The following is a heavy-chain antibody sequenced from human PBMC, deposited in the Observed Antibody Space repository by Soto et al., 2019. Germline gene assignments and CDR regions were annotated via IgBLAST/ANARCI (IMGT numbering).Heavy chain of an antibody. CDR2: VSWTSNSI. Sequence: EVNLVESGGGVVQPGRSLRLSCAVSGFTFDDYAMHWFRQAPGKGLEWVSGVSWTSNSIDYADSVGGRFTIPRDNAKNSLYLQMNLLSAEDTALDYCAKDPTDFGDYYFDYWGQGTLVTVSS. CDR3: AKDPTDFGDYYFDY. V-gene: IGHV3-9*01. D-gene: IGHD4-17*01. J-gene: IGHJ4*02. CDR1: GFTFDDYA.